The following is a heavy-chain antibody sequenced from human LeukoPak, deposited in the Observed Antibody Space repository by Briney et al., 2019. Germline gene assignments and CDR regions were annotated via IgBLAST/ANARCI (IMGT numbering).Heavy chain of an antibody. CDR2: IYYSGST. J-gene: IGHJ6*03. CDR3: ARDSQDYYYMDV. CDR1: GGSISSYY. Sequence: AETLSLTCTVPGGSISSYYWSWIRPPPGKGLEWIGYIYYSGSTNYNPSLKSRVTISVDTSKNQFSLKLSSVTAADTAVYYCARDSQDYYYMDVWGKGTTVTVSS. V-gene: IGHV4-59*01.